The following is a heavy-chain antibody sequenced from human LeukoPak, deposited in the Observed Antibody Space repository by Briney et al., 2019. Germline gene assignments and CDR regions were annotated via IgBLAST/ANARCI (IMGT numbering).Heavy chain of an antibody. CDR1: GGSFCGYY. D-gene: IGHD3-3*01. CDR2: INHSGST. CDR3: VRGRRITIFGVLISPDYFDY. V-gene: IGHV4-34*01. Sequence: SETLSLTCAVYGGSFCGYYWSWIRQPPGKGLEWIGEINHSGSTNYNPCLKSRVTISVDTSKNQFSLKLSSVTAADTAVYYCVRGRRITIFGVLISPDYFDYWGQGTLVTVSS. J-gene: IGHJ4*02.